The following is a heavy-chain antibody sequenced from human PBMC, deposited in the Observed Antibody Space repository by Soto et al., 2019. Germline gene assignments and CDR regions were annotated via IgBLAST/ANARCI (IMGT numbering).Heavy chain of an antibody. D-gene: IGHD2-2*01. J-gene: IGHJ4*02. CDR3: ARGGWDCSSAGCYVLPQNY. Sequence: ETPSETLSLTCNVSGGSIGTYYWSWIRQPPGRGLEWIGYIYYSGSTNYNPSLKSRVTISVDTSKNQFSLKLRSVTAADTAVYYCARGGWDCSSAGCYVLPQNYWGQGALVTVSS. CDR2: IYYSGST. CDR1: GGSIGTYY. V-gene: IGHV4-59*01.